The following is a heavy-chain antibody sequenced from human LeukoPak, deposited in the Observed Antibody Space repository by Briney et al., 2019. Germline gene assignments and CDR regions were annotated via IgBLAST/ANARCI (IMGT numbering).Heavy chain of an antibody. CDR3: ARPPYCTNGVCYTVEGN. Sequence: GESLKISCKGSGYSSTSYWIGWVRQMPGKGLEWMGIIYPGDSDTRYSPSFQGQVTISADNSISTAYLQWSSLKASDTAMYYCARPPYCTNGVCYTVEGNWGQGTLVTVSS. CDR1: GYSSTSYW. V-gene: IGHV5-51*01. CDR2: IYPGDSDT. D-gene: IGHD2-8*01. J-gene: IGHJ4*02.